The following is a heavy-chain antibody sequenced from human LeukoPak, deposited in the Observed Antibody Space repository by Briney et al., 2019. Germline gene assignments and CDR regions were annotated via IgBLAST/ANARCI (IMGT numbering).Heavy chain of an antibody. V-gene: IGHV3-48*02. D-gene: IGHD3-10*01. CDR2: ISSSSSTV. J-gene: IGHJ4*02. CDR1: GLTFSDSW. Sequence: GGSLRLSCAASGLTFSDSWMSWVRQAPGKGLEWVSYISSSSSTVYYADSLKGRFTISRDNAKNSLYLQMNSLRDEDTAVYYCARAQTYYGSGSYLYWGQGTLVTVSS. CDR3: ARAQTYYGSGSYLY.